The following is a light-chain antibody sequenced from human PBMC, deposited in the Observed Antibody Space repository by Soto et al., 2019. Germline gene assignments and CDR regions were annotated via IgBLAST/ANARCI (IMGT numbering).Light chain of an antibody. J-gene: IGKJ1*01. CDR1: QGISTY. CDR3: QQLNDYPRT. CDR2: DAS. Sequence: IQLTQSPSSLSASVGDRVTITCRASQGISTYLAWYQQNPGKAPKLLIHDASTLQSGVPSRFSGSGSGTDFTLPISSLQPEDFATSYCQQLNDYPRTFGQGTKVEVK. V-gene: IGKV1-9*01.